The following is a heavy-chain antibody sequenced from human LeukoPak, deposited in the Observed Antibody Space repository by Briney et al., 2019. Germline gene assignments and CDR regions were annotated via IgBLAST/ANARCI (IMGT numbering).Heavy chain of an antibody. CDR1: GGSISSYY. V-gene: IGHV4-59*08. CDR2: IYYSGST. CDR3: ARRNADYRYYYYGMDV. Sequence: SETLSLTCTVSGGSISSYYWSWIRQPPGKGLEWIGYIYYSGSTNYNPSLKSRVTISVDTSKNQFSLKLSSVTAADTAVYYCARRNADYRYYYYGMDVWGQGTTVTVSS. J-gene: IGHJ6*02. D-gene: IGHD4/OR15-4a*01.